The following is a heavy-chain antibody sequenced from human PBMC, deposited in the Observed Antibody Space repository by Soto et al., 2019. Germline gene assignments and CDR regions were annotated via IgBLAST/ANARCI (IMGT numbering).Heavy chain of an antibody. CDR3: ARVEYSSSSGYYYGMDV. CDR2: IDPSVSYT. J-gene: IGHJ6*02. CDR1: GYSFTSYW. D-gene: IGHD6-6*01. V-gene: IGHV5-10-1*01. Sequence: GESLKISCKGSGYSFTSYWISWVRQMPGKGLEWMARIDPSVSYTNYSPSFQGHVTISADKSISTAYLQWSSLKASDTAMYYCARVEYSSSSGYYYGMDVWGQGTTVTVSS.